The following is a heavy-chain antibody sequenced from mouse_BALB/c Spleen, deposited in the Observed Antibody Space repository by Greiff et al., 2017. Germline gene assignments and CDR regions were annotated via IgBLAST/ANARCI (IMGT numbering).Heavy chain of an antibody. V-gene: IGHV1S81*02. CDR2: INPSNGRT. D-gene: IGHD2-10*01. J-gene: IGHJ4*01. CDR3: ARKGPPYYGNYEAMDY. CDR1: GYTFTSYW. Sequence: QVQLQQPGAELVKPGASVKLSCKASGYTFTSYWMHWVKQRPGQGLEWIGEINPSNGRTNYNEKFKSKATLTVDKSSSTAYMQLSSLTSEDSAVYYCARKGPPYYGNYEAMDYWGQGTSVTVSS.